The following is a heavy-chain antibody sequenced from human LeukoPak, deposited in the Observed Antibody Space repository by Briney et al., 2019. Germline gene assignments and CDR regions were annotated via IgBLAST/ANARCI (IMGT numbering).Heavy chain of an antibody. D-gene: IGHD3-10*01. CDR2: ISGSGGST. V-gene: IGHV3-23*01. Sequence: GGSLRLPCAASGFTFSSYAMSWVRQAPGKGLEWVSAISGSGGSTYYADSVKGRFTISRDNSKNTLYLQMNSLRAEDTAVYYCASHYGSGSYSLRYFDYWGQGTLVTVSS. CDR1: GFTFSSYA. CDR3: ASHYGSGSYSLRYFDY. J-gene: IGHJ4*02.